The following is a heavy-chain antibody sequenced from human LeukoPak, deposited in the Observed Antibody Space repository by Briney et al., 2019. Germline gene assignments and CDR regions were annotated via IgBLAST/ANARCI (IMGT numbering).Heavy chain of an antibody. J-gene: IGHJ4*02. Sequence: GGSLRLSCAASGFTLSSYAMSWVRQAPGKGLEWVSAISVSGNTYHADSVKGRFTISRDNSKNTLYLQMNSLRAEDTAVYYCAKPGSDSSGYSFYYFDYWGQGTLVTVSS. CDR1: GFTLSSYA. CDR2: ISVSGNT. V-gene: IGHV3-23*01. D-gene: IGHD3-22*01. CDR3: AKPGSDSSGYSFYYFDY.